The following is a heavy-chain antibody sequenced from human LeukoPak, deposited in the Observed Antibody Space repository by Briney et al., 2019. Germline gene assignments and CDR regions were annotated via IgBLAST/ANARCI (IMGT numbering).Heavy chain of an antibody. CDR3: AKDQLVPYYYDSSGYYIFDY. CDR2: ISGSGGST. Sequence: PGGSLRLSCAASGFTFSSYAMSWLRQAPGKGLVWVSAISGSGGSTYYADSVKGRFTISRDNSKNTLYLQMNSLRAEDTAVYYCAKDQLVPYYYDSSGYYIFDYWGQGTLVTVSS. V-gene: IGHV3-23*01. J-gene: IGHJ4*02. CDR1: GFTFSSYA. D-gene: IGHD3-22*01.